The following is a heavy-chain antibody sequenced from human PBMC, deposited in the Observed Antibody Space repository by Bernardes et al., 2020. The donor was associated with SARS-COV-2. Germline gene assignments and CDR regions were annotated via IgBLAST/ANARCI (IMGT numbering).Heavy chain of an antibody. Sequence: ASLKVSCKASGYTFTGYYMHWVRQAPGQGLEWMGWINPNSGGTNYAQKFQGWVTMTRDTSISTAYMELSRLRSDDTAVYYCARGDYGGTYYYYGMDVWGQRTTVTVSS. V-gene: IGHV1-2*04. CDR3: ARGDYGGTYYYYGMDV. J-gene: IGHJ6*02. CDR1: GYTFTGYY. D-gene: IGHD4-17*01. CDR2: INPNSGGT.